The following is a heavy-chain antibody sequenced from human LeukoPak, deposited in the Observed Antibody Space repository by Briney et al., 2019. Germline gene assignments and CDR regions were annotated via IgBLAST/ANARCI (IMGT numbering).Heavy chain of an antibody. D-gene: IGHD3-3*01. CDR1: GVSISSYY. J-gene: IGHJ4*02. CDR3: ARLADFWSGFGY. Sequence: SETLSLTCTVAGVSISSYYWRWIRQLPGKGRVGIGYIYYSWSTNYNPSIKSRVTISVDTSKNQYSLKLSSVTAADTAVYYCARLADFWSGFGYWGQGTLVTVSS. CDR2: IYYSWST. V-gene: IGHV4-59*01.